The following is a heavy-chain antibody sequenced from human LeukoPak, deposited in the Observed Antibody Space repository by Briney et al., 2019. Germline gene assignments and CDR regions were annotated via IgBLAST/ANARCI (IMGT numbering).Heavy chain of an antibody. V-gene: IGHV3-23*01. D-gene: IGHD4-4*01. J-gene: IGHJ4*02. CDR2: ISGSGGST. CDR3: ARDEREIDYSYYFDY. CDR1: GFTFSSYA. Sequence: GGSLRLSCAASGFTFSSYAMSWVRQAPGKGLEWVSAISGSGGSTYYADSVKGRFTISRDNSKNSLYPQMNSLRAEDTAVYYCARDEREIDYSYYFDYWGQGTLVTVSS.